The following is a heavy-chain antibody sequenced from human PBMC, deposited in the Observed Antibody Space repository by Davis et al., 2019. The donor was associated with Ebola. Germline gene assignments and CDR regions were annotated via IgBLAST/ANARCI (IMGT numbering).Heavy chain of an antibody. Sequence: MPSETLSLTCTVSGGSINNYFWSWIRQPPGKGLEWIGNIHYLGNTNYNPSLKSRVTTSVDTSKNQFSLKLSSVTAADTAVYYCAKVRSSGWFYSYGLDVWGKGTTVTVSS. D-gene: IGHD6-19*01. J-gene: IGHJ6*04. CDR3: AKVRSSGWFYSYGLDV. CDR2: IHYLGNT. CDR1: GGSINNYF. V-gene: IGHV4-59*01.